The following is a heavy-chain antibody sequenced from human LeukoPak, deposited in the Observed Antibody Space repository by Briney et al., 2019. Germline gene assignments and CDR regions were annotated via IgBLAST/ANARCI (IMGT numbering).Heavy chain of an antibody. V-gene: IGHV3-48*03. Sequence: GGSLRLSCSASGFTFSNYEMNWVRQAPGKGLEWVSYIASSGSTIYYADSVKGRFTISRDHAKSSLFLQMNSLRADDTAVYYCATSRGYFFRWFQHWGQGTLVTVSS. D-gene: IGHD3-22*01. J-gene: IGHJ1*01. CDR2: IASSGSTI. CDR1: GFTFSNYE. CDR3: ATSRGYFFRWFQH.